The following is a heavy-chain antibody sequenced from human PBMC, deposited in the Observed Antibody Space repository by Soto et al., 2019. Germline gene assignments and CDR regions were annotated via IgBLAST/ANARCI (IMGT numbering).Heavy chain of an antibody. CDR1: GFTFSNAW. CDR3: ARGPIYCSGGSCYPRNDAFDI. Sequence: LRLSCAASGFTFSNAWMSWVRQAPGKGLEWIGSIYYGGSTNYNPSLKSRVTISVDTSKNQFSLKLSSVTAADTAVYYCARGPIYCSGGSCYPRNDAFDIWGQGTMVTVSS. CDR2: IYYGGST. J-gene: IGHJ3*02. V-gene: IGHV4-34*01. D-gene: IGHD2-15*01.